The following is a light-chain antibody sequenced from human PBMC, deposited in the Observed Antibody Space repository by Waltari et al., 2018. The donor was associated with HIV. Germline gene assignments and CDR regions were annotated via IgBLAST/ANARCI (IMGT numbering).Light chain of an antibody. V-gene: IGLV1-51*02. Sequence: QSVLTQPPAMSAAPGHQVTLSCSGHTSNIGSNYVSWYRHSPSTAPKLLIFEKDQRPDGVSDRFSATKVGASAALTITGLRSDDEGDYYCQTWDSGLNGVIFGGGTRLTVL. CDR1: TSNIGSNY. J-gene: IGLJ2*01. CDR2: EKD. CDR3: QTWDSGLNGVI.